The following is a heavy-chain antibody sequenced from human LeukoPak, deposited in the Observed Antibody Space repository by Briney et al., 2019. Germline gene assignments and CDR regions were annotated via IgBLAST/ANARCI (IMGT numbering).Heavy chain of an antibody. J-gene: IGHJ2*01. CDR2: ISSSGNTI. Sequence: GGSRRLSCAVSGFTFSSYDINWVRQAPGKGLEWISYISSSGNTIYYADSVKGRFTISRDNTKNSLYLQMNSLRAEDTAVYYCARAPRYWYFDLWGRGTLVTVSS. CDR1: GFTFSSYD. V-gene: IGHV3-48*03. CDR3: ARAPRYWYFDL.